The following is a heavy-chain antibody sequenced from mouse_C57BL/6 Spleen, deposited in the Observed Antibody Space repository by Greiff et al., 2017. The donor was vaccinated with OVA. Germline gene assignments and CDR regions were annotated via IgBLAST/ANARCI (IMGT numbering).Heavy chain of an antibody. CDR3: ARDTIVTTYFDY. CDR1: GFTFSSYA. CDR2: ISDGGSYT. J-gene: IGHJ2*01. V-gene: IGHV5-4*01. D-gene: IGHD2-5*01. Sequence: VQLKESGGGLVKPGGSLKLSCAASGFTFSSYAMSWVRQTPEKRLEWVATISDGGSYTYYPDNVKGRFTISRDNAKNNLYLQMSHLKSEDTAMYYCARDTIVTTYFDYWGQGTTLTVSS.